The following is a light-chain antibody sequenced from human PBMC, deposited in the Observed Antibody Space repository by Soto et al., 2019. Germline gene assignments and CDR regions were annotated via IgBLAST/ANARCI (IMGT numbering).Light chain of an antibody. Sequence: QSALTQPRSVSGSPGQSVTISCTGTNSDVGGYNFVSWYQQHPGKAPKLMIYDVSVRPSGVPDRFSGSKFGNAASLTISGLQAEDEADYYCYSYAGTYAFVFGTGTKLTVL. V-gene: IGLV2-11*01. CDR2: DVS. CDR1: NSDVGGYNF. J-gene: IGLJ1*01. CDR3: YSYAGTYAFV.